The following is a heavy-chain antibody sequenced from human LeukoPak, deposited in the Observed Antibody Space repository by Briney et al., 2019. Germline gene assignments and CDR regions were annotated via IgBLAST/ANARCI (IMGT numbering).Heavy chain of an antibody. Sequence: ASVKVSCKASGYAFTGYYMHWVRPAPGQELERMGWINPNSGGTDYAQKFQGRVTMTRDTSSSTAYMELSRLRSDDTAVYYCARAWMTTSFDYWGQGTLVTVSS. J-gene: IGHJ4*02. CDR2: INPNSGGT. D-gene: IGHD4-11*01. CDR3: ARAWMTTSFDY. V-gene: IGHV1-2*02. CDR1: GYAFTGYY.